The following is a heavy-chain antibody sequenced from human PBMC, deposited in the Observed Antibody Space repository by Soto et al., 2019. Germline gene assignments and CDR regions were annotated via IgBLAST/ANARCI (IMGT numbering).Heavy chain of an antibody. Sequence: GGSLRLSCAASGFTFSDYYMSWIRQAPGKGLEWVSYISSSGSTIYYADSVKGRFTISRDNAKNSLYLQMNSLRAEDTAVYYCASHYDFWSGYNWFDPWGQGTLVTVSS. CDR3: ASHYDFWSGYNWFDP. D-gene: IGHD3-3*01. V-gene: IGHV3-11*01. CDR2: ISSSGSTI. J-gene: IGHJ5*02. CDR1: GFTFSDYY.